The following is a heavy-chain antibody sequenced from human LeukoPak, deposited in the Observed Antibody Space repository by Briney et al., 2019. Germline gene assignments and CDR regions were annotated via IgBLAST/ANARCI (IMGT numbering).Heavy chain of an antibody. CDR3: ARGGDTFGGVIVTPFDY. J-gene: IGHJ4*02. CDR2: INPSGGST. V-gene: IGHV1-46*01. D-gene: IGHD3-16*02. CDR1: GHTFTSYY. Sequence: ASVTVSCKASGHTFTSYYMHWVRQAPGQGLEWMGIINPSGGSTSYAQKFQGRVTMTRDTSTSTVYMELSSLRSEDTAVYYCARGGDTFGGVIVTPFDYWGQGTLVTVSS.